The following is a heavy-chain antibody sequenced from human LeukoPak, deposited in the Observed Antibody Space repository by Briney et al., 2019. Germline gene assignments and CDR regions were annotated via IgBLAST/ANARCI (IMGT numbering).Heavy chain of an antibody. Sequence: SQTLSLTCTVSGGSISSGDYYWSWIRQPPGKGLEWIGYTYYSGSTYYNPSLKNRVSISVDTSKNQFSLNLSSVTAADTAVCYCARPYYYDSRIDPWGQGTLVTVSS. CDR1: GGSISSGDYY. D-gene: IGHD3-22*01. V-gene: IGHV4-30-4*01. CDR3: ARPYYYDSRIDP. J-gene: IGHJ5*02. CDR2: TYYSGST.